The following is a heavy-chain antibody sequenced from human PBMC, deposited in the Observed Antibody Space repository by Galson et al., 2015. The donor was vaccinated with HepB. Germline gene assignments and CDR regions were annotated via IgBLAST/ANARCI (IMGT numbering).Heavy chain of an antibody. Sequence: SLRLSCAASGFTFSSYSMNWVRQAPGKGLEWVSSISSSSSYIYYADSVKGRFTISRDNAKNSLYLQMNSLRAEDTAVYYCARDPPYYYGSATDYWGQGTLVTVSS. D-gene: IGHD3-10*01. J-gene: IGHJ4*02. V-gene: IGHV3-21*01. CDR2: ISSSSSYI. CDR1: GFTFSSYS. CDR3: ARDPPYYYGSATDY.